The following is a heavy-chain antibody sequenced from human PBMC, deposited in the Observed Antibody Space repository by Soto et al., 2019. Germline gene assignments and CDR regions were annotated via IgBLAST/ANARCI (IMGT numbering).Heavy chain of an antibody. CDR1: GGSISSSNW. Sequence: SETLSLTCAVSGGSISSSNWWSWVRQPPGKGLEWIGEIYHSGSTNYNPSLKSRVTISVDKSKNQFSLKLSSVTAADTAVYYCARDKVAVAGMVYYFDYWGQGTLVTVSS. CDR2: IYHSGST. J-gene: IGHJ4*02. V-gene: IGHV4-4*02. D-gene: IGHD6-19*01. CDR3: ARDKVAVAGMVYYFDY.